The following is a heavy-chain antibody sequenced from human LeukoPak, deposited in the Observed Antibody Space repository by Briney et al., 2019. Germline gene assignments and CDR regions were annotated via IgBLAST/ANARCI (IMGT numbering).Heavy chain of an antibody. J-gene: IGHJ5*02. D-gene: IGHD2-2*01. CDR1: GDSITSGRYY. Sequence: PSQTLSLTCTVSGDSITSGRYYWSWIRQPAGKGLEWIGRIYTSGSTNYNPSLKSRVTISVDTSKNQFSLKLSSVTAADTAVYYCAREGNTNRENWFDPWGQGTLVTVSS. CDR2: IYTSGST. V-gene: IGHV4-61*02. CDR3: AREGNTNRENWFDP.